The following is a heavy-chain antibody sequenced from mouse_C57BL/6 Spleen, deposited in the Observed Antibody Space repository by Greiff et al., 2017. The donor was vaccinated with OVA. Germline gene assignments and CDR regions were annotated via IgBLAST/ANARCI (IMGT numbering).Heavy chain of an antibody. CDR2: LYWDDDK. CDR1: GFSLSTSGMG. Sequence: QVTLQESGAGILQPSPTLSLSCSSSGFSLSTSGMGLIWNRPPPGKGLEWLVDLYWDDDKCYNPSLKRRLTNAKDTARNQVIPTITSVDTADTATYYCARGGTSPMDYWGQGTSVTVSS. CDR3: ARGGTSPMDY. V-gene: IGHV8-12*01. J-gene: IGHJ4*01.